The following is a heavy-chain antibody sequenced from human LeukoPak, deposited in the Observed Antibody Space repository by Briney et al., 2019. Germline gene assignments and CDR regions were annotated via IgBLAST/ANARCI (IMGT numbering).Heavy chain of an antibody. D-gene: IGHD4-17*01. CDR3: ARDATTVTINY. J-gene: IGHJ4*02. V-gene: IGHV3-21*01. Sequence: GGPLRLSCAASRFTFSSYTMNWVRQAPGKGLEWVSSISGNSNYIYYANSVKGRFTISRDNAKNSLYLQMNSLRAEDTAVYYCARDATTVTINYWGQGTLVTVSS. CDR1: RFTFSSYT. CDR2: ISGNSNYI.